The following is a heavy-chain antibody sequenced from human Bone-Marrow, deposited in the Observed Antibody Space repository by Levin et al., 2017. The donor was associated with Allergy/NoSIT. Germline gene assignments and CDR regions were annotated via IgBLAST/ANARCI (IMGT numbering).Heavy chain of an antibody. D-gene: IGHD4-23*01. CDR1: GYSFTSYW. J-gene: IGHJ4*02. CDR3: ARRDSDGSNSFDY. V-gene: IGHV5-51*01. Sequence: KVSCQASGYSFTSYWFGWVRQRPGKGLEWMGLIFPSDSDTSVSPSFQGQIIMSVDKSINTAYLQWSSLKASDSAMYYCARRDSDGSNSFDYWGQGTLVTVSS. CDR2: IFPSDSDT.